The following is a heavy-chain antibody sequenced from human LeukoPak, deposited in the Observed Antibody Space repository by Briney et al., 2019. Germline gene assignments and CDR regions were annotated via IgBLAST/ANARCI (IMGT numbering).Heavy chain of an antibody. J-gene: IGHJ4*02. D-gene: IGHD6-25*01. V-gene: IGHV3-21*01. CDR3: AKFSGYGSGSQYYFDY. Sequence: GGSLRLSCAASGFSFSNYTMTWVRQAPGKGLEWVSCITGGSSYIFYADSVKGRFTISRDNAKNSLFLQMNSLRAEDTAVYYCAKFSGYGSGSQYYFDYWGQGTLVTVSS. CDR1: GFSFSNYT. CDR2: ITGGSSYI.